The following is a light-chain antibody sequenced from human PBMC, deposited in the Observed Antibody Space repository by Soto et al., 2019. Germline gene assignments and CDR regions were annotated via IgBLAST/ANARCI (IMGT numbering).Light chain of an antibody. V-gene: IGKV1-33*01. J-gene: IGKJ5*01. CDR1: QYIDKF. Sequence: IQITQSQTSLSASVGDRVTITCQASQYIDKFLNWYQQKSGKAPKLLIPDASNLETGVPSRFSGGGSGTDFTFTITSLQPEDVAIYYCQQYDDLPITFGQGTRLEI. CDR2: DAS. CDR3: QQYDDLPIT.